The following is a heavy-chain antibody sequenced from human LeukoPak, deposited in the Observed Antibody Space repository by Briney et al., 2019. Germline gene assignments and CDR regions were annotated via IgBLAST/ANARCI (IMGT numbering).Heavy chain of an antibody. CDR3: AKGDYSTYNYFDY. Sequence: GRSLRLSCAASGFTFDDYAMHWVRHAPGKGLEWVSGISWNSGSIGYADSVKGRFTISRDNAKNSLYLEMNSLRPEDTPLYYCAKGDYSTYNYFDYWGQGTLVTVSS. D-gene: IGHD6-13*01. V-gene: IGHV3-9*01. CDR2: ISWNSGSI. J-gene: IGHJ4*02. CDR1: GFTFDDYA.